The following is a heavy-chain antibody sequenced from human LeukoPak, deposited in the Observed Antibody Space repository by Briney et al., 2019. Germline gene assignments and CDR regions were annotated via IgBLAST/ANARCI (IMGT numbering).Heavy chain of an antibody. CDR1: GGTFSGYL. CDR3: AAYSGSPRYFDY. D-gene: IGHD6-6*01. J-gene: IGHJ4*02. CDR2: IIHSGST. Sequence: SETLCLTCAVYGGTFSGYLWSWIRQTPGKGLEWVGEIIHSGSTKYSPSLNSRVTISLHAAKSQFSLKLTSVTAANTAVYYCAAYSGSPRYFDYWGQGTLVTVSS. V-gene: IGHV4-34*08.